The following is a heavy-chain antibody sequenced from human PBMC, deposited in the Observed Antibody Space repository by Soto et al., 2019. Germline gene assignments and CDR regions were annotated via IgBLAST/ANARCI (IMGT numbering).Heavy chain of an antibody. J-gene: IGHJ5*02. Sequence: QLLQSGGGVVQPGGSLTLSCAASGFTFGTTDMSWVRQAPGEGLEWISTIDGSGGITYYADSVKGRFTISRDNSRNTVYLQMNSLRGDDTALYYCVKNSGWFNTWGQGALVTFSS. CDR1: GFTFGTTD. V-gene: IGHV3-23*01. CDR2: IDGSGGIT. CDR3: VKNSGWFNT. D-gene: IGHD3-10*01.